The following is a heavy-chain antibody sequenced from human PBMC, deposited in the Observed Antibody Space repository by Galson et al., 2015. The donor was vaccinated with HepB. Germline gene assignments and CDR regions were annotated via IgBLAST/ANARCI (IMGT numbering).Heavy chain of an antibody. CDR3: ARLGTYCSGGSCYEGTFDY. D-gene: IGHD2-15*01. CDR2: IDPSDSYT. J-gene: IGHJ4*02. CDR1: GYSFTSYW. V-gene: IGHV5-10-1*01. Sequence: SGAEVKKPGESLRISCKGSGYSFTSYWISWVRQMPGKGLEWMGRIDPSDSYTNYSPSFQGHVTISADKSISTAYLQWSSLKASDTAMYYCARLGTYCSGGSCYEGTFDYWGQGTLVTVSS.